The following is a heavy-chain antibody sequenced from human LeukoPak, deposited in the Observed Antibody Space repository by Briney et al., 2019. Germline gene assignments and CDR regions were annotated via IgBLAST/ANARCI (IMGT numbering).Heavy chain of an antibody. CDR1: GSTFSSYA. CDR2: ISYDGSNK. V-gene: IGHV3-30*04. CDR3: ARGWFDP. Sequence: QPGGSLRLSCAASGSTFSSYATHWVRQAPGKGLEWVAVISYDGSNKYYADSVKGRFTISRDNSKNTLYLQMNSLRAEDTAVYYCARGWFDPWGQGTLVTVSS. J-gene: IGHJ5*02.